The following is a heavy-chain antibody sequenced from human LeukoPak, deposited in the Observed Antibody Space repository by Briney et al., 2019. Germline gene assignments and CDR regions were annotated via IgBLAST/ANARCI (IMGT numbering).Heavy chain of an antibody. D-gene: IGHD6-19*01. Sequence: GGSLRLSCAASGFTFSSYAMSWVRQAPGKGLEWVSAISGSGGSTYYADSVKGRFTISRDNSKNTLYLQMNSLRGGDKGVYYCAKGGPSSGWYRFYFDYWGQGTLVTVSS. CDR1: GFTFSSYA. J-gene: IGHJ4*02. CDR2: ISGSGGST. V-gene: IGHV3-23*01. CDR3: AKGGPSSGWYRFYFDY.